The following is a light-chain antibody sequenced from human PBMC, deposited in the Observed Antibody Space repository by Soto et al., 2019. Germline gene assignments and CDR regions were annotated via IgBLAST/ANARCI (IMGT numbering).Light chain of an antibody. V-gene: IGKV3-15*01. CDR1: QSVDIN. CDR2: GAS. J-gene: IGKJ1*01. CDR3: QQYRNWPRT. Sequence: IVLTQSLGAPSVSPGDRVTLSCRASQSVDINLAWYQQKAGQAPRLLVYGASTKATDMPGRFSGRGSGTEFTLTINNLQSEDFAVYYCQQYRNWPRTFGQGTKVDIK.